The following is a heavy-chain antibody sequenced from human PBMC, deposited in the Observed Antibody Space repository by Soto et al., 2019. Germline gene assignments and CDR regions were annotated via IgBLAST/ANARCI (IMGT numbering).Heavy chain of an antibody. CDR2: VSGSGGST. D-gene: IGHD3-16*01. CDR1: GVTFTSYA. J-gene: IGHJ4*02. Sequence: GGSLRLSCAASGVTFTSYAMSWVRQAPGKGLEWVSAVSGSGGSTYYADSVKGRFTISRDNSKNTLYLQMNSLRAEDTAVYYCARGGGKRGFGYFDYWGQGTLVTVSS. CDR3: ARGGGKRGFGYFDY. V-gene: IGHV3-23*01.